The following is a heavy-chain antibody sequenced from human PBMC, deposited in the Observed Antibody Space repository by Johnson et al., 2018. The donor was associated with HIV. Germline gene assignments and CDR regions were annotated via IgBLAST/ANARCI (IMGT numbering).Heavy chain of an antibody. D-gene: IGHD3-22*01. Sequence: VQLVESGGGVVRPGGSLRLSCAASGFTFDDYGMSWVRQAPGKGLEWVSGINWNGGNTGYADSVKGRFTISRDNAKNSLNLQMNSLRAEDTAVYYCTRDPTYYFDSNGYYYDAFDIWGQGTMVTVSS. CDR3: TRDPTYYFDSNGYYYDAFDI. V-gene: IGHV3-20*04. CDR2: INWNGGNT. CDR1: GFTFDDYG. J-gene: IGHJ3*02.